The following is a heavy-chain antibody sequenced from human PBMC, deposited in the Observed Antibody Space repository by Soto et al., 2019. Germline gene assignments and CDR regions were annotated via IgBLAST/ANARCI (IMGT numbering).Heavy chain of an antibody. J-gene: IGHJ6*02. Sequence: GRYLRLSCAASGFTFSSYSMNWVRQAPGKGLEWVSSISSSSSYIYYADSVKGRFTISRDNAKNSLYLQMNSLRAEDTAVYYYARSPQKTWYYRMDVCGQATTVICSS. CDR1: GFTFSSYS. CDR2: ISSSSSYI. CDR3: ARSPQKTWYYRMDV. V-gene: IGHV3-21*01.